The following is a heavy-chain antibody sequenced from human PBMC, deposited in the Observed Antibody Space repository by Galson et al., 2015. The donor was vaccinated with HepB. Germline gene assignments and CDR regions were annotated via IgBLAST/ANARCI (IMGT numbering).Heavy chain of an antibody. CDR1: GFTFSTYW. J-gene: IGHJ5*02. V-gene: IGHV3-7*03. CDR3: ARSHYYDSSGVGRFDP. D-gene: IGHD3-22*01. CDR2: IKQDGSET. Sequence: SLRLSCATSGFTFSTYWMSWVRQAPGKELEWVANIKQDGSETHYVGSVKGRFTISRDNAKNSLYLQMSSLTAEDTAVYYCARSHYYDSSGVGRFDPWGQGTLVTVSA.